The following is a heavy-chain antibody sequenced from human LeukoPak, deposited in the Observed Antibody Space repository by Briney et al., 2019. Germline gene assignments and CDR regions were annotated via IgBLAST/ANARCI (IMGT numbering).Heavy chain of an antibody. J-gene: IGHJ6*02. CDR2: INTDGSIT. D-gene: IGHD2-2*01. CDR3: ARSRSYYYGMDV. CDR1: GFTFSDYW. Sequence: GGSLRLSCAASGFTFSDYWIHWVRQAPGKGLVWVSRINTDGSITNYADSVKGRFSISRDNAKNTLYLQMSSLRAEDTAVYYCARSRSYYYGMDVWGQGTTVTVSS. V-gene: IGHV3-74*01.